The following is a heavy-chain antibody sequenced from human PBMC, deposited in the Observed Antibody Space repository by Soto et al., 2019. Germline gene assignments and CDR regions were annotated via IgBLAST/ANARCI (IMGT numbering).Heavy chain of an antibody. CDR3: AKGPIASYYYYGMDV. CDR1: GFPLSSYG. V-gene: IGHV3-30*18. D-gene: IGHD2-21*01. J-gene: IGHJ6*02. CDR2: ISYDGSNK. Sequence: GGSLRLDCSASGFPLSSYGLHWVRQAPGKGLEWVAVISYDGSNKYYADSVKGRFTISRDNSKNTLYLQMNSLRAEDTAVYYCAKGPIASYYYYGMDVWGQGTTVTGSS.